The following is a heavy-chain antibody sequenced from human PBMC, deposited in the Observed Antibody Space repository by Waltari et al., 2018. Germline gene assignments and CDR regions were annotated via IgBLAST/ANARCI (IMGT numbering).Heavy chain of an antibody. J-gene: IGHJ4*02. D-gene: IGHD6-25*01. CDR3: AHKNYRTGNFDY. CDR1: GFSLSTSGVG. CDR2: IYWNDDK. V-gene: IGHV2-5*01. Sequence: QITLKESGPTLVKPTQTLTLTCTFSGFSLSTSGVGVGWTRQPPGKALEWLATIYWNDDKRYSPSLKSRLTITKDTSKNQVVLTMTNMDPVDTATYYCAHKNYRTGNFDYWGQGTLVTVSS.